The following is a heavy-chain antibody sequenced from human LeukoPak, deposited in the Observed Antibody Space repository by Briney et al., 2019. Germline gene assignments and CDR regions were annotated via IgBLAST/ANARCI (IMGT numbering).Heavy chain of an antibody. CDR2: ISGSGSST. CDR3: VRESYQPY. D-gene: IGHD2-2*01. V-gene: IGHV3-48*03. Sequence: GGSLRLSCAGSGFTFSNYEMNWVRQAPGKGLEWVSYISGSGSSTYYADSVKGRFTISRHNSKNTLYLQMNSLRAEDTAVYYCVRESYQPYWGQGTLVTVSS. CDR1: GFTFSNYE. J-gene: IGHJ4*02.